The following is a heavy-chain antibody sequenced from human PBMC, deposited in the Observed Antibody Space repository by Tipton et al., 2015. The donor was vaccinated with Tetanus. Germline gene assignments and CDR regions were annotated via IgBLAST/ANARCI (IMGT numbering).Heavy chain of an antibody. Sequence: QLVQSGAEVKKPGESLKISCKGSGYRFTSYWIGWVRQMPGKGLEWMGFIYPGDSDTRYSQSFQGQVTISADKSISTAYRQWISRKASDTAMYYCARHDYGDSPFDYWGQGTLVTVYS. CDR1: GYRFTSYW. D-gene: IGHD4-17*01. CDR3: ARHDYGDSPFDY. V-gene: IGHV5-51*01. CDR2: IYPGDSDT. J-gene: IGHJ4*02.